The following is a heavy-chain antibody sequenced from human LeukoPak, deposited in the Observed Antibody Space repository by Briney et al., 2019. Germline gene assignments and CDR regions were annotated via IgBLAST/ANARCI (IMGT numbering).Heavy chain of an antibody. Sequence: GASVQVSCKASGGTFSSYAISWVRQAPGQGLEWMGGIIPIFGTANYAQKFQGRATITADESTSTAYMELSSLRSEDTAVYYCAIPRTLYSSSWYYFDYWGQGTLVTVSS. D-gene: IGHD6-13*01. CDR1: GGTFSSYA. CDR3: AIPRTLYSSSWYYFDY. CDR2: IIPIFGTA. V-gene: IGHV1-69*13. J-gene: IGHJ4*02.